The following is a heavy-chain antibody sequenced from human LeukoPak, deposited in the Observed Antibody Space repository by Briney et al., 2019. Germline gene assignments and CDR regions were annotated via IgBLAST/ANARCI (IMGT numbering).Heavy chain of an antibody. J-gene: IGHJ3*02. CDR3: ARDKPPYYYGSGSYSAFDI. CDR2: INPNSGGT. Sequence: ASVKVSCKASGCTFTGYYMHWVREAPGQGLEWMGWINPNSGGTNYAQKFQGRVTMTRDTSISTAYMELSRLRSEDTAVYYCARDKPPYYYGSGSYSAFDIWGQGTMVTVSS. V-gene: IGHV1-2*02. D-gene: IGHD3-10*01. CDR1: GCTFTGYY.